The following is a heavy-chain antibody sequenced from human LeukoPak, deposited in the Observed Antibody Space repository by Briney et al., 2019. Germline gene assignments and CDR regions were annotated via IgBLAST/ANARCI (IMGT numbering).Heavy chain of an antibody. CDR3: ARIISPYYYDSSGYPTRAFDY. CDR2: ISSSGSTI. V-gene: IGHV3-48*03. CDR1: GFTFSSYE. J-gene: IGHJ4*02. Sequence: PGGSLRLSCAASGFTFSSYEMNWVRQAPGKGLEWVSYISSSGSTIYYADSVKGRFTISRDNAKNSLYLQMNSLRAEDTAVYYCARIISPYYYDSSGYPTRAFDYWGQGTLVTVSS. D-gene: IGHD3-22*01.